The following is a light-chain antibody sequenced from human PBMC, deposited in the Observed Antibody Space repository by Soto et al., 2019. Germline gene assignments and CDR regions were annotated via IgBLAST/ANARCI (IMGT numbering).Light chain of an antibody. CDR3: AAWDDSLWV. CDR1: TSNIGSNY. Sequence: QSVLTQPPSASGTPGQRVTISCSGSTSNIGSNYVYWYQQLPGTAPKLLIYRNNQRPSGVPDRFSGSKSGTSASLAISGLLSEDEADYYCAAWDDSLWVFGGGTKLTVL. CDR2: RNN. J-gene: IGLJ3*02. V-gene: IGLV1-47*01.